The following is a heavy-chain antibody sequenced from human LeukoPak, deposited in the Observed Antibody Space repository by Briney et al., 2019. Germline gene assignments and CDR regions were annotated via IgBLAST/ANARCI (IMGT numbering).Heavy chain of an antibody. J-gene: IGHJ4*02. CDR1: GYTFTGYY. Sequence: GASVKVSCKASGYTFTGYYMHWVRQAPGQGLEWMGWINPNSGGTNYAQKFQGRVTMTRDTPISTAYMELSRLRSDDTAVYYCARAAAGIIWNDYWGQGTLVTVSS. CDR2: INPNSGGT. V-gene: IGHV1-2*02. CDR3: ARAAAGIIWNDY. D-gene: IGHD6-13*01.